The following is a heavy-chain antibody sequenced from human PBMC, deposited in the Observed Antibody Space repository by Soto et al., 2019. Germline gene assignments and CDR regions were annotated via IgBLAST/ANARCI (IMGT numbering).Heavy chain of an antibody. CDR3: ARRGRIAVAEFDH. CDR2: SRNKANSYTT. D-gene: IGHD6-19*01. J-gene: IGHJ4*02. CDR1: GFTLSDHY. Sequence: EVQLVESGGGLVQPGGSLRLSCAASGFTLSDHYIEWVRQAPGEGLEWVGRSRNKANSYTTEYAASVEGRFTISRDDSKNSLYLQMNSLKTEDTAVYYCARRGRIAVAEFDHCGQGTLVTVSS. V-gene: IGHV3-72*01.